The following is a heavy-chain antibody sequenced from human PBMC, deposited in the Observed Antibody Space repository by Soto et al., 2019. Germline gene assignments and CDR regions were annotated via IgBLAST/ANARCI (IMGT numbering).Heavy chain of an antibody. CDR3: ATYVNTSMGFDL. D-gene: IGHD5-18*01. V-gene: IGHV3-11*01. J-gene: IGHJ5*02. CDR1: GLTFSDYY. CDR2: ISSGGTTK. Sequence: GGSLRLSCAASGLTFSDYYMTWIRQAPGKGLEWVSYISSGGTTKYYADSVKGRFTVSRDNARSSLFLQMNSLRAEDTAVYYCATYVNTSMGFDLWGQGTLVTVSS.